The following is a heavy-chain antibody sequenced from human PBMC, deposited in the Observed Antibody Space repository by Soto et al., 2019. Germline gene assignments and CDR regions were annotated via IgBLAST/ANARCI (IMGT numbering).Heavy chain of an antibody. J-gene: IGHJ4*02. Sequence: GESLKISCAASGFSFRDYFMSCLRQAPGKGLEWVSYIGPYGNSIYYADSVKGRFTISRDDATKSLHLHMNSLRTDDTAVYYCARDDHTYGVYWGQGTPVTVSS. D-gene: IGHD2-21*01. CDR3: ARDDHTYGVY. V-gene: IGHV3-11*01. CDR1: GFSFRDYF. CDR2: IGPYGNSI.